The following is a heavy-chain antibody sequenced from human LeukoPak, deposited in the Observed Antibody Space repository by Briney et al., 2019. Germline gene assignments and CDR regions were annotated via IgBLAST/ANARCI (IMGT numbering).Heavy chain of an antibody. D-gene: IGHD2-2*01. Sequence: SETLSLTCTVSGYSISSGYYWGWIRQPPGKGLEWIGSIYHSGSTYYNPSLKSRVTISVDTSKNQFSLKLSSVTAADTAVYYCARVWFVRVVPAVWGQGTLVTVSS. CDR2: IYHSGST. CDR3: ARVWFVRVVPAV. J-gene: IGHJ4*02. V-gene: IGHV4-38-2*02. CDR1: GYSISSGYY.